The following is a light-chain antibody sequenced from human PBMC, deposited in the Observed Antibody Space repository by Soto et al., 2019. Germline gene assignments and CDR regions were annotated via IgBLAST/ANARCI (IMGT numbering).Light chain of an antibody. Sequence: EIVMTQSPXTLSVSPGERATLSCRASQSVSSNLAWYQQKPGQAPRLLIYGASTRATGIPARFSGXXXXXXXTLTISSLQSEDFAVYYCQQYSNWPPETFGQGTKVEIK. V-gene: IGKV3-15*01. CDR1: QSVSSN. CDR3: QQYSNWPPET. CDR2: GAS. J-gene: IGKJ1*01.